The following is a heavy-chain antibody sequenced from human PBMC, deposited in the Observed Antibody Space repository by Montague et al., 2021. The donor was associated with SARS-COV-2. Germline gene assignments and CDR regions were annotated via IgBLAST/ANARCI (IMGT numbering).Heavy chain of an antibody. J-gene: IGHJ6*02. D-gene: IGHD1-26*01. CDR3: AGDSRIVGATGGMDV. V-gene: IGHV3-7*03. Sequence: SLRLSCAASGFTFSSYWMSWVRQTPGKGLEWVANIKPDGGEKHYLDSXKGRFTISRDNAKNSLNLQMDSLRAEDTALYYCAGDSRIVGATGGMDVWGQGTTVIVSS. CDR2: IKPDGGEK. CDR1: GFTFSSYW.